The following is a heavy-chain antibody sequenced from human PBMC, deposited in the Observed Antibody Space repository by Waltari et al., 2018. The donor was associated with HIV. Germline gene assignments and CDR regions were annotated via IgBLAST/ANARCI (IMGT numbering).Heavy chain of an antibody. CDR3: ARDGDVGSTDY. V-gene: IGHV1-2*02. D-gene: IGHD1-26*01. CDR1: GYPFTDYY. Sequence: QVQLVQSGAEVKKPGASVKVSCKASGYPFTDYYIHWVRRAPGQGLEWMGWINRNTGGTNYAQTFQGRVSMTRASSINTAFMELYRLRFDDTAIYYCARDGDVGSTDYWGQGTLVTVSS. CDR2: INRNTGGT. J-gene: IGHJ4*02.